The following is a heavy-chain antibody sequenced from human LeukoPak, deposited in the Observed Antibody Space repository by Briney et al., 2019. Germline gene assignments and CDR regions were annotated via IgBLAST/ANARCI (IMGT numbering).Heavy chain of an antibody. CDR1: GGSFSGYY. J-gene: IGHJ4*02. CDR2: INHSGST. Sequence: TSETLSLTCAVYGGSFSGYYWSWIRQPPGKGLEWIGEINHSGSTYYNPSLKSRVTLSLDTSNKRFSLKLNSVTAADTAVYYCARALGTGLVDYWGQGTLVTVSS. V-gene: IGHV4-34*01. CDR3: ARALGTGLVDY. D-gene: IGHD2-8*02.